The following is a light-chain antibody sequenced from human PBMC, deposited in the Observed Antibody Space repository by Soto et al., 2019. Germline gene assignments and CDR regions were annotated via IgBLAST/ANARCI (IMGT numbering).Light chain of an antibody. V-gene: IGKV1-39*01. Sequence: DIPMTQSPSSLSASVGDRVTITCRASQSIRTYLNWYQQKPGKAPELLIYAASSLQSGVPSRFSDSGSGTDFTRTIRRLQPDDFATYDCQQTYSTLYTVGQGTKLEIK. CDR1: QSIRTY. CDR2: AAS. CDR3: QQTYSTLYT. J-gene: IGKJ2*01.